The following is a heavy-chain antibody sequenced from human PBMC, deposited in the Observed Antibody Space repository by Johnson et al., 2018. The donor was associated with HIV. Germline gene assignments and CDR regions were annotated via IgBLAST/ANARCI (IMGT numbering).Heavy chain of an antibody. V-gene: IGHV3-11*01. CDR1: GFTVSSNY. CDR3: AKDKGVVVKGAFDI. D-gene: IGHD2-15*01. CDR2: ISSSGSTI. Sequence: QVQLVESGGGLIQPGGSLRLSCAASGFTVSSNYMSWVRQAPGKGLEWVSYISSSGSTIYYADSVKGRFTISRDNAKNSLYLQMNSLRAEDTALYYCAKDKGVVVKGAFDIWGQGTMVTVSS. J-gene: IGHJ3*02.